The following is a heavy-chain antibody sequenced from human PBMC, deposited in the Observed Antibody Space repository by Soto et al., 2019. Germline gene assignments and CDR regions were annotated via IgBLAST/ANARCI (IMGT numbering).Heavy chain of an antibody. Sequence: SETLSLTCTVSGGSISSGDYYWTWIRQPPGKGLEWIGYIYYSGSTYYNPSLKSRVTISVDTSKNQFSLKLSSVTAADTAVYYCARDRHFYDSSGYYDYWGQGTLVTVSS. V-gene: IGHV4-30-4*01. CDR2: IYYSGST. CDR3: ARDRHFYDSSGYYDY. CDR1: GGSISSGDYY. D-gene: IGHD3-22*01. J-gene: IGHJ4*02.